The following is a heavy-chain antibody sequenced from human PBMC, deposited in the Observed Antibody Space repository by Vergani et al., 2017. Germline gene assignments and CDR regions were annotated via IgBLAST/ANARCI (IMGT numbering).Heavy chain of an antibody. D-gene: IGHD3-3*01. Sequence: QVTLRESGPALVKPTQTLTLTCTFSGFSLSTSGMCVSWIRQPPGKALEWLALIDWDDDKYYSTSLKTRLTISKDTSKNQVVLTMTNMDPVDTATYYCARTYYDFWSGYSAYYFDYWGQGTLVTVSS. CDR3: ARTYYDFWSGYSAYYFDY. CDR1: GFSLSTSGMC. V-gene: IGHV2-70*01. J-gene: IGHJ4*02. CDR2: IDWDDDK.